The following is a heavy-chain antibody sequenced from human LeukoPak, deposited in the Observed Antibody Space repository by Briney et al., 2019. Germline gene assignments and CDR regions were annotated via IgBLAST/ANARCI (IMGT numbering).Heavy chain of an antibody. D-gene: IGHD1-26*01. CDR2: ISGSGGST. CDR1: GFTFSSYA. V-gene: IGHV3-23*01. J-gene: IGHJ3*02. CDR3: AKRLGAMYAFDI. Sequence: GGSLRLSCAASGFTFSSYAMSWVRQAPGKGLEWVSAISGSGGSTYYADSVKGRFTISRDNAKNSLYLQMNSLRAEDTAFYYCAKRLGAMYAFDIWGQGTMVTVSS.